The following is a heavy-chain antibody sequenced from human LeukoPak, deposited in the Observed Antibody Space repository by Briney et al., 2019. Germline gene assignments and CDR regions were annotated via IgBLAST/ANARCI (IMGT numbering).Heavy chain of an antibody. J-gene: IGHJ4*02. CDR3: AREGVGYDSSVDY. D-gene: IGHD3-22*01. CDR1: GFTFSSYS. CDR2: ISSSSSYI. V-gene: IGHV3-21*01. Sequence: GGSLRLSCAASGFTFSSYSMNWVRQAPGKGLEWVSSISSSSSYIYYADSVKGRFTIFRDNSKNTLYLQMNSLRAEDTAVYYCAREGVGYDSSVDYWGQGTLVTVSS.